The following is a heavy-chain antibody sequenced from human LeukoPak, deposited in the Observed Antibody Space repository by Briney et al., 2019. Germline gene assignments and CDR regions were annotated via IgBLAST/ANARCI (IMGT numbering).Heavy chain of an antibody. CDR1: GFTFRSYS. D-gene: IGHD3-10*01. V-gene: IGHV3-21*01. CDR2: ISSSSSYI. CDR3: ARDIMVAFDY. Sequence: PGGSLRLSCAASGFTFRSYSMNWVRQAPGKGLEWVSSISSSSSYIYYADSVKGRFTISRDNAKNSLYLQMNSLRAEDTAVYYCARDIMVAFDYWGQGTLVTVSS. J-gene: IGHJ4*02.